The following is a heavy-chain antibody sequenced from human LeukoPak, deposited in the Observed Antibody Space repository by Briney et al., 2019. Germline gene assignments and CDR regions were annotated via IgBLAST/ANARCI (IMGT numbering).Heavy chain of an antibody. CDR2: IIPIFGIA. CDR1: GGTFSSYA. CDR3: ASYPQSGDNWFDP. Sequence: SVKVSCKASGGTFSSYAISWVRQAPGQGLEWMGRIIPIFGIANYAQKFQGRVTITADKSTSAAYMGLSSLRSEDTAVYYCASYPQSGDNWFDPWGQGTLVTVSS. D-gene: IGHD3-10*01. J-gene: IGHJ5*02. V-gene: IGHV1-69*04.